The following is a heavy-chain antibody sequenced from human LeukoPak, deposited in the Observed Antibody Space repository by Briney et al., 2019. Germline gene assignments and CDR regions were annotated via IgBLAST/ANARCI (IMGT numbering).Heavy chain of an antibody. CDR3: ARKRSSGYYDSSGYAIDAFDM. Sequence: GESLKISCKASGYRLSNYWIGWVRQVSGKGLEWIGTIYASGSDTRCSPSFQGQVTISADKSINTAYLQWSSLKASDTAMYYCARKRSSGYYDSSGYAIDAFDMWGQGTMVTVSS. J-gene: IGHJ3*02. V-gene: IGHV5-51*01. CDR2: IYASGSDT. CDR1: GYRLSNYW. D-gene: IGHD3-22*01.